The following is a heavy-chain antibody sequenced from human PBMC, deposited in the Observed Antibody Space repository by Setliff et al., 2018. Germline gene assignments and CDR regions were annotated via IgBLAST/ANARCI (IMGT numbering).Heavy chain of an antibody. Sequence: PSETLSLTCAVYGGSFSGYYWSWIRQPPGKGLEWIGEINHSGSTNYNPSLKSRVTISVDTSKNQFSLKLSSVTAADTAVYYCARSGDYIWGSYRPYYFDHWGQGTLVTVSS. CDR1: GGSFSGYY. CDR3: ARSGDYIWGSYRPYYFDH. J-gene: IGHJ4*02. D-gene: IGHD3-16*02. CDR2: INHSGST. V-gene: IGHV4-34*01.